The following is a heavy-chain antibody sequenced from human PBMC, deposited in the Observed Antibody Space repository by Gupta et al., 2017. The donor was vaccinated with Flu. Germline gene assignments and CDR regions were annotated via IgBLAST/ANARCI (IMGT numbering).Heavy chain of an antibody. CDR2: IKSKTDGGTT. CDR3: TTDLMGATYIDWYFDL. CDR1: GFTFSNAW. D-gene: IGHD1-26*01. V-gene: IGHV3-15*01. Sequence: EVQLVESGGGLVKPGGSIRLSCAASGFTFSNAWLSWVRQAPGKGLEWVGRIKSKTDGGTTDYAAPVKGRFTISRDDSKNTLYLQMNSLKTEDTAVYYCTTDLMGATYIDWYFDLWGRGTLVTVSS. J-gene: IGHJ2*01.